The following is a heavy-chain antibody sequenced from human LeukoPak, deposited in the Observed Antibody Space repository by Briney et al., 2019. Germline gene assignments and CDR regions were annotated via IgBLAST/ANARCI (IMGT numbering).Heavy chain of an antibody. J-gene: IGHJ4*02. CDR2: SSSSGTTI. CDR1: GFTLSDYY. V-gene: IGHV3-11*01. D-gene: IGHD3/OR15-3a*01. Sequence: NPGGSLRLSCAASGFTLSDYYMSWIRQAPGKGLEWVSYSSSSGTTIYYADSVKGRFAISRDNAKNSLYLQMNSLRAEDTAVYYCAGRRDFIDYWGQGTLVTVSS. CDR3: AGRRDFIDY.